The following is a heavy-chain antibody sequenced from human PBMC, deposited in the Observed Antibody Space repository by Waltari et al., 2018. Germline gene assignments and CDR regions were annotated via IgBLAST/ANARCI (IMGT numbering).Heavy chain of an antibody. V-gene: IGHV5-51*01. J-gene: IGHJ4*02. CDR1: GYPFRNYW. CDR3: AGCGRSGFSSGFDW. CDR2: TYPGDSNT. Sequence: EVQLVQSGAEVKKPGESLTISCQASGYPFRNYWIGGVRQMPGKGLEWMGITYPGDSNTRYSPSFQGQVTISADKSANTAYLQWTSLQASDTAMYYCAGCGRSGFSSGFDWWGQGTLVTVSS. D-gene: IGHD3-22*01.